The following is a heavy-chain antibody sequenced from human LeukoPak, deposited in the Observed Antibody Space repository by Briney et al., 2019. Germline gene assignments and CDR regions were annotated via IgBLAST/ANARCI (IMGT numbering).Heavy chain of an antibody. CDR3: AKRNGRYYYDSSGYRTGAFDI. V-gene: IGHV3-11*04. CDR1: GFTFSDYY. J-gene: IGHJ3*02. Sequence: GGTLRLSCAASGFTFSDYYMSWIRQAPGKGLQWVSYISSRSSSIYYAASVKGRFTISRDNAKNSLYLQMNSVRAEDTAVYYCAKRNGRYYYDSSGYRTGAFDIWGQGTMVTVSS. D-gene: IGHD3-22*01. CDR2: ISSRSSSI.